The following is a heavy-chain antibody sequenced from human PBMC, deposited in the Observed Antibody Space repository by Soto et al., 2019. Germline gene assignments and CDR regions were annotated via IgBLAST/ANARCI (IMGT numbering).Heavy chain of an antibody. Sequence: SETLSLTCSVSGGSISSSNWWSWVRQPPGKGLEWIGEIYHSGSTNYNPSLKSRVTISVDKSKNQFSRKLSSVTAADTAVYYCAKRGDRGSGYFYYYGMDVWGQGTTVTVSS. V-gene: IGHV4-4*02. D-gene: IGHD3-3*01. CDR3: AKRGDRGSGYFYYYGMDV. CDR2: IYHSGST. J-gene: IGHJ6*02. CDR1: GGSISSSNW.